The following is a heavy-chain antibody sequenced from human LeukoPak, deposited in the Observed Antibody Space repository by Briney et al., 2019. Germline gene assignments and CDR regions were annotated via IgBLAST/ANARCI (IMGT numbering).Heavy chain of an antibody. CDR2: FSGSGDNT. Sequence: GGSLRLSCAASGFTFSSYAMSWVRQAPGKGLEWVSSFSGSGDNTHYSDSVKGRFTISRDNSKNTLYLQVNSLRAEDTAVYYCARRAGAYSHPYDYWGQGTLVTVSS. CDR3: ARRAGAYSHPYDY. D-gene: IGHD4/OR15-4a*01. J-gene: IGHJ4*02. CDR1: GFTFSSYA. V-gene: IGHV3-23*01.